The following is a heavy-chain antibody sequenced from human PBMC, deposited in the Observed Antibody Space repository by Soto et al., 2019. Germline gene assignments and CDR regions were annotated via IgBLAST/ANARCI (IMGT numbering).Heavy chain of an antibody. CDR1: GYTFTSYA. J-gene: IGHJ5*02. D-gene: IGHD3-9*01. CDR2: INAGNGNT. V-gene: IGHV1-3*01. CDR3: ASEGVRYFDWLLSYNWFDP. Sequence: ASVKVSCKASGYTFTSYAMHWVRQAPGQRLEWMGWINAGNGNTKYSQKFQGRVTITRDTSASTAYMELSSLRSEDTAVYFCASEGVRYFDWLLSYNWFDPWGQGTQVTVSS.